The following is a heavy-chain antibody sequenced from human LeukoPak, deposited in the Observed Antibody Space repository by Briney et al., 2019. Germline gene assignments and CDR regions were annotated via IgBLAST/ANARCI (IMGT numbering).Heavy chain of an antibody. D-gene: IGHD6-19*01. CDR2: INGYNGNT. CDR1: GYTFTRNG. J-gene: IGHJ4*02. CDR3: ARGGWGTYSSGPYYFDY. V-gene: IGHV1-18*04. Sequence: ASVKVSCKASGYTFTRNGISWVRQAPGQGLEWMGWINGYNGNTKYAQKLQGRVTMTTDTSTTTAYMELRSLRSDDTAVYYCARGGWGTYSSGPYYFDYWGQGTLITVSS.